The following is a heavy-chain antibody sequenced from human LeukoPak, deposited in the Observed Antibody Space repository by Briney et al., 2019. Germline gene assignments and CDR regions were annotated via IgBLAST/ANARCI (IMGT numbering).Heavy chain of an antibody. J-gene: IGHJ5*02. Sequence: GGSLRLSCAASGFTVRGNYMSWVRQAPGKGLEWVSVIYSGGSTYYADSVKGRFTISRDNSKNTLYLQMNSLRAEDTAVYYCARVNYGSGHRGVFDPWGQGTLVTVSS. D-gene: IGHD3-10*01. CDR3: ARVNYGSGHRGVFDP. CDR1: GFTVRGNY. V-gene: IGHV3-53*01. CDR2: IYSGGST.